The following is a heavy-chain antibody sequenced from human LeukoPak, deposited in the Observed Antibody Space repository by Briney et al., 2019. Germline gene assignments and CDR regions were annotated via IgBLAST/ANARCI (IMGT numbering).Heavy chain of an antibody. J-gene: IGHJ5*02. CDR3: ARSSAVDWFDP. D-gene: IGHD2-2*01. Sequence: GESLKISCKGSGYSFTSYWTGRVRQMPGKGLEWMGIIYPGDSDTRYSPSFQGQVTISADKSISTAYLQWSSLKASDTAMYYCARSSAVDWFDPWGQGTLVTVSS. V-gene: IGHV5-51*01. CDR2: IYPGDSDT. CDR1: GYSFTSYW.